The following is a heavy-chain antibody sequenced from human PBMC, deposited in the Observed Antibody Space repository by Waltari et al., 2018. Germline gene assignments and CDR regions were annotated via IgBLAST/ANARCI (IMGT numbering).Heavy chain of an antibody. Sequence: QVQLQESGPGLVNPSETLSLTCAVSGIPVNSGFFCGWLRQAPGVGLAWMGSLYHSGDTDYNPSLESRFTISRDTSKNQFSLKVRSVTAADTALYYCVRRHWEAGYYRDQWGPGTLVTVSS. CDR1: GIPVNSGFF. V-gene: IGHV4-38-2*01. D-gene: IGHD3-9*01. J-gene: IGHJ4*02. CDR3: VRRHWEAGYYRDQ. CDR2: LYHSGDT.